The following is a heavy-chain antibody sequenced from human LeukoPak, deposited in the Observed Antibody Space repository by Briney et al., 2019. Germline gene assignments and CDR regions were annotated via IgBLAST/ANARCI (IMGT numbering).Heavy chain of an antibody. D-gene: IGHD4/OR15-4a*01. CDR3: SASRPHYGDYYGLDV. Sequence: PGGSLRLSCAASGFTFSSNAMSWVRQAPGKGLEWVAVISYDGSHKYSADSVKGRFTISRDNSKNTLYLQMNSLRTEDTAVYFCSASRPHYGDYYGLDVWGHGTTVTVS. CDR2: ISYDGSHK. V-gene: IGHV3-30*03. J-gene: IGHJ6*02. CDR1: GFTFSSNA.